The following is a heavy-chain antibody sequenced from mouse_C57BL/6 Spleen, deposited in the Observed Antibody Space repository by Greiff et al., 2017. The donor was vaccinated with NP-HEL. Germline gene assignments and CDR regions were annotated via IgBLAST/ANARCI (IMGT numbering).Heavy chain of an antibody. Sequence: DVKLVESGGGLVKPGGSLKLSCAASGFTFSDYGMHWVRQAPEKGLEWVAYISSGSSTNYYADTVKGRFTISRDNAKNTLFLQMTSLRSEDTAMYYCARPDGYYAGYFDYWGQGTTLTVSS. D-gene: IGHD2-3*01. CDR2: ISSGSSTN. J-gene: IGHJ2*01. CDR1: GFTFSDYG. CDR3: ARPDGYYAGYFDY. V-gene: IGHV5-17*01.